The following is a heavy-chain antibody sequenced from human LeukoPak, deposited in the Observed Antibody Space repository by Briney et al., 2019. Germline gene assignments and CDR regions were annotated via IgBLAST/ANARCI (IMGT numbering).Heavy chain of an antibody. D-gene: IGHD6-19*01. Sequence: SVKVSCKASGGTFSIYAISWVRQAPGQGLEWMGGIVPIFGTANYAQKFQGRVTITADKSTSTAYMELSSLRSEDTAVYYCARGGYSSGWYGALYYWGQGTLVTVSS. CDR3: ARGGYSSGWYGALYY. J-gene: IGHJ4*02. CDR2: IVPIFGTA. V-gene: IGHV1-69*06. CDR1: GGTFSIYA.